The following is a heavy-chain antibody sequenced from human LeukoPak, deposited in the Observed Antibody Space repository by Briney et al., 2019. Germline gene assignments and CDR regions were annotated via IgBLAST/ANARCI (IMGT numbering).Heavy chain of an antibody. CDR2: INQDESEK. V-gene: IGHV3-7*01. J-gene: IGHJ3*02. D-gene: IGHD1-26*01. CDR1: GFTFSSYW. Sequence: GGSLRLSCAASGFTFSSYWMNWVRQAPGKGLEWVANINQDESEKYYVDSVKGRFTISRDNAKNSLYLQMNSLRAEDTAVYYCARGWEDGRHFHTWGQGTMVTVSS. CDR3: ARGWEDGRHFHT.